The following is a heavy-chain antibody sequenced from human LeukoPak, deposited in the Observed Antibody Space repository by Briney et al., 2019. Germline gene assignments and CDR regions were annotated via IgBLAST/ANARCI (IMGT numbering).Heavy chain of an antibody. CDR1: GFTFNSYN. CDR2: ISSSSSTI. D-gene: IGHD6-6*01. V-gene: IGHV3-48*02. J-gene: IGHJ3*02. CDR3: ARAYSSSSGRDAFDS. Sequence: GGTLRLSCAASGFTFNSYNMNWVPQAPGMGLEWVSYISSSSSTIYYADSVKGRFTISRDSAKTSLFLQMNSLRDEDTAVYYCARAYSSSSGRDAFDSWGLGTLVTVSS.